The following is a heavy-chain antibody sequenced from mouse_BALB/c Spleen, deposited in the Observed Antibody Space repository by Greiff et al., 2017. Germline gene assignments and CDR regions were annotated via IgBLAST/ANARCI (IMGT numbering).Heavy chain of an antibody. V-gene: IGHV1S81*02. J-gene: IGHJ2*01. Sequence: QVQLQQSGAELVKPGASVKLSCKASGYTFTSYYMYWVKQRPGQGLEWIGEINPSNGGTNFNEKFKSKATLTVDKSSSTAYMQLSSLTSEDSAVYCCTREGSYYGLPLYLDYWGRDTTHTVPT. CDR1: GYTFTSYY. D-gene: IGHD1-2*01. CDR2: INPSNGGT. CDR3: TREGSYYGLPLYLDY.